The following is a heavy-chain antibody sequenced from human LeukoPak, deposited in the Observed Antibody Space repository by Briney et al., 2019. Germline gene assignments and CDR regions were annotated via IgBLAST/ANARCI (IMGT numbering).Heavy chain of an antibody. Sequence: KPSETLSLTCTVSGGSISSSSYYWGWIRQPPGKGLEWIGSIYYSGSTYYNPSLKSRVTISVDTSKNQFSLKLSSVTAADTAVYYCARGLAVAGHVCFDYWGQGTLVTVSS. CDR3: ARGLAVAGHVCFDY. V-gene: IGHV4-39*07. D-gene: IGHD6-19*01. CDR1: GGSISSSSYY. J-gene: IGHJ4*02. CDR2: IYYSGST.